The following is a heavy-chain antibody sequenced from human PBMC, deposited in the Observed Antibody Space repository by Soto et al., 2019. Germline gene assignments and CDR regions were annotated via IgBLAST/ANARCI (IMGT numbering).Heavy chain of an antibody. V-gene: IGHV1-69*13. CDR3: ARDREYSSPPRDYYGMDV. Sequence: SVKVSCKASGGTFSSYAISWVRQAPGQGLEWMGGIIPIFGTANYAQKFQGRVTITADESTSTAYMELSSLRSEDTAVYYCARDREYSSPPRDYYGMDVWGQGTPVTVSS. D-gene: IGHD6-6*01. J-gene: IGHJ6*02. CDR1: GGTFSSYA. CDR2: IIPIFGTA.